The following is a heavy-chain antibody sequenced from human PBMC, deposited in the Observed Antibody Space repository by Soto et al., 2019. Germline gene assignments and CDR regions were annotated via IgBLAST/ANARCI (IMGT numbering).Heavy chain of an antibody. CDR2: TNPTSGGP. Sequence: QVQLVQSGAEVKKPGASVKVSCKASGYTFTGSYMHGVGQAPGQGLEWMGWTNPTSGGPNYAQKFQGWVTMTRDTSISTAYMELSRLRSDDTAVYYCARESMAYYYYGMDVWGQGTTVTVSS. V-gene: IGHV1-2*04. J-gene: IGHJ6*02. CDR1: GYTFTGSY. CDR3: ARESMAYYYYGMDV.